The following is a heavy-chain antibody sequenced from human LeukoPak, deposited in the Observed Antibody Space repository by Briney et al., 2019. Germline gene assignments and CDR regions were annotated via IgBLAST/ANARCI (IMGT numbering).Heavy chain of an antibody. Sequence: PGRSLRLSCAASGFTFSSYAMHWVRQAPGKGLEWVAVISYDGSNKYYADSVKGRFTISRDNSKNTLYLQMNSLRAEDTAVYYCARGLTAMVTRGRGTLVTVSS. J-gene: IGHJ4*02. CDR2: ISYDGSNK. D-gene: IGHD5-18*01. CDR1: GFTFSSYA. V-gene: IGHV3-30*04. CDR3: ARGLTAMVT.